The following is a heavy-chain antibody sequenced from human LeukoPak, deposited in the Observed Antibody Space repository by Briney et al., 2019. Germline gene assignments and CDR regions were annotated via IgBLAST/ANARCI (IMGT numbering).Heavy chain of an antibody. Sequence: PSETLSLTCAVYGGSFSGYYWSWIRQPPGKGLEWIGEINHSGSTNYNPSLKSRVTISVDTSKNQFSLKLSSVTAADTAVYYCARGASDVWSQGNLVTVSS. V-gene: IGHV4-34*01. CDR1: GGSFSGYY. CDR3: ARGASDV. J-gene: IGHJ4*02. D-gene: IGHD3-10*02. CDR2: INHSGST.